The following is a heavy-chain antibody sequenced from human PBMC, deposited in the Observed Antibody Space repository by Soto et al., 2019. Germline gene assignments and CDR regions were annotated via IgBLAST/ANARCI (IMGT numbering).Heavy chain of an antibody. Sequence: QVQLVQSGAEVKKPGSSVKVSCKASGGTFSSYAITWVRQAPGQGLEWMGGIIPIFGTANYAQKFQGRVTITADESTRTAHMELSSLRSEDTAVYYCARYWGPSSGYYPYWFDPWGQGTLVTVSS. CDR1: GGTFSSYA. D-gene: IGHD3-22*01. CDR2: IIPIFGTA. J-gene: IGHJ5*02. CDR3: ARYWGPSSGYYPYWFDP. V-gene: IGHV1-69*12.